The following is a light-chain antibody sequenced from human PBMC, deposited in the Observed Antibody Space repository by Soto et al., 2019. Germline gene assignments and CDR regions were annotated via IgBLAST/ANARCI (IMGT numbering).Light chain of an antibody. J-gene: IGKJ1*01. CDR3: QQYGSSGT. V-gene: IGKV3-20*01. Sequence: EIVLTQSPGTLSLSPGERATLSCRASQSVSNNYLAWYQQKPGQAPRLLIYGASNRATGVPDRFSGSGSGTNFPLTISRLEPEDFAVYYCQQYGSSGTFGQGTKVDIK. CDR1: QSVSNNY. CDR2: GAS.